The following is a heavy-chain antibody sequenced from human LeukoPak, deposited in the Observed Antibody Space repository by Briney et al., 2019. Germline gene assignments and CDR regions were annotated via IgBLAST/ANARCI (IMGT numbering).Heavy chain of an antibody. J-gene: IGHJ4*02. CDR1: GGSISSYY. CDR3: AREGDTGDY. CDR2: IYYSGST. Sequence: SETLSLTCTVSGGSISSYYWSWIRRPPGKGLEWIGYIYYSGSTNYNPSLKSRVTISVDTSKNQFSLKLSSVTAADTAVYYCAREGDTGDYWGQGTLVTVSS. D-gene: IGHD2-21*01. V-gene: IGHV4-59*12.